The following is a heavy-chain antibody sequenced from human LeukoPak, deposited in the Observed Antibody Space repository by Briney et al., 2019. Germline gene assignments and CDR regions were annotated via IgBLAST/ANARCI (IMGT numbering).Heavy chain of an antibody. CDR2: FDPEDGET. D-gene: IGHD2-21*01. J-gene: IGHJ3*02. CDR3: ATEFTIPGGDDAFDI. CDR1: GYTLTELS. V-gene: IGHV1-24*01. Sequence: ASVKVSCKVSGYTLTELSMHWVRQAPGKGLEWMGGFDPEDGETIYAQKFQGRVTMTEDTSTDTAYMELSSLRSEDTAVYYCATEFTIPGGDDAFDIWGQGTMVTVSS.